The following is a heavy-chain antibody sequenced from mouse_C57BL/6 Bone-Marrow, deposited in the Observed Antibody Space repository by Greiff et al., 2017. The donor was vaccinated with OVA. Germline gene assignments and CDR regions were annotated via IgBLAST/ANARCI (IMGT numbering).Heavy chain of an antibody. J-gene: IGHJ2*01. CDR3: LLDYDGIDY. CDR2: IDPETGGT. Sequence: VQLVESGAELVRPGASVTLSCKASGYTFTDYEMHWVKQTPVHGLEWIGAIDPETGGTAYNQKFKGKAILTADKSSSTAYMELRSLTSEDSAVYYCLLDYDGIDYWGQGTTLTVSS. V-gene: IGHV1-15*01. CDR1: GYTFTDYE. D-gene: IGHD2-4*01.